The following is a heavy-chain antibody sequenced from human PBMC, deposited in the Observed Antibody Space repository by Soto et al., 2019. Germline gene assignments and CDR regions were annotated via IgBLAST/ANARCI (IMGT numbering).Heavy chain of an antibody. CDR3: ARDTAMVQYGMDV. J-gene: IGHJ6*02. Sequence: PVGSLRLSCAASGFTFSSFGMHWVRQAPGKGLEWVAVIWYDGSSKYYADSVKGRFTISRGNSKNTLYLQMNSLRAEDTAVYYCARDTAMVQYGMDVWGQGTRATVP. CDR2: IWYDGSSK. D-gene: IGHD5-18*01. V-gene: IGHV3-33*01. CDR1: GFTFSSFG.